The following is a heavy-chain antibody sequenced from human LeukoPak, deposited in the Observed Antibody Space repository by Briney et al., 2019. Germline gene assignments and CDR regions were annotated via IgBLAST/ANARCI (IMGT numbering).Heavy chain of an antibody. D-gene: IGHD4-17*01. Sequence: SETLSLTCTVSGGSISSSSYYWGWIRQPPGKGLEWIGSIYYSGSTYYNPSLKSRVTISVDTSKNQFSLKLSSVTAADTAVYYCARGTFTVTTRTDYWGQGTLVTVSS. CDR1: GGSISSSSYY. CDR2: IYYSGST. CDR3: ARGTFTVTTRTDY. V-gene: IGHV4-39*07. J-gene: IGHJ4*02.